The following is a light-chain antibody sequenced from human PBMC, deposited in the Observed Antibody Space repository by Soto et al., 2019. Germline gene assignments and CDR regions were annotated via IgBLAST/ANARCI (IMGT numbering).Light chain of an antibody. CDR3: QQYNSWPLT. Sequence: ETVMTPSPATLSVSPGERATLSCRASQSVSSNLAWYQQKPGQPPRLLIYDISTRATGIPTRFSGSGSGTEFTLTISSLQSEDFAVYYCQQYNSWPLTFGGGTKVDIK. CDR1: QSVSSN. CDR2: DIS. V-gene: IGKV3D-15*01. J-gene: IGKJ4*01.